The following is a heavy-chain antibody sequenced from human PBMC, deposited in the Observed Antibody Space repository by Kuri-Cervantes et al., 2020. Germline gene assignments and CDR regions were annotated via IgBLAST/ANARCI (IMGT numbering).Heavy chain of an antibody. Sequence: SVKVSCKASGGTFSSYAISWVRQAPGQGLEWMGGIIPIFGTANYAQKFQGRVTITADESTRTAYMELSSLRSEDTAVYYCATPWGGSYWGRDYYYGMDVWGQGTTVTVSS. D-gene: IGHD1-26*01. CDR3: ATPWGGSYWGRDYYYGMDV. V-gene: IGHV1-69*13. CDR2: IIPIFGTA. J-gene: IGHJ6*02. CDR1: GGTFSSYA.